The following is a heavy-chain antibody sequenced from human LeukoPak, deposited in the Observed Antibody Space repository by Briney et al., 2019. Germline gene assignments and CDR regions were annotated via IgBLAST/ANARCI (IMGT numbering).Heavy chain of an antibody. Sequence: SETLSLTCAVYGGSFSGYYWSWIRQPPGKGLEWIGEINHSGSTNYNPSLKSRVTISVDTSKNQFSLKLSSVTAEDTAVYYCARERIVGATRVPRSYMDVWGKGTTVTVSS. CDR3: ARERIVGATRVPRSYMDV. CDR2: INHSGST. J-gene: IGHJ6*03. V-gene: IGHV4-34*01. CDR1: GGSFSGYY. D-gene: IGHD1-26*01.